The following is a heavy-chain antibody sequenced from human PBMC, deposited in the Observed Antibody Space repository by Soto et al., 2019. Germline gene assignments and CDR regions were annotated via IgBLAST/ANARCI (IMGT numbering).Heavy chain of an antibody. CDR1: GFTFSSYG. V-gene: IGHV3-33*05. CDR2: ISYDGSNK. J-gene: IGHJ4*02. Sequence: PGGSLRLSCAASGFTFSSYGMHWVRQAPGKGLEWVAVISYDGSNKYYADSVKGRFTISRDNSKNTLYLQMNSLKTEDTAVYYCTTRPRTGTTFWGQGTLVTVSS. D-gene: IGHD1-7*01. CDR3: TTRPRTGTTF.